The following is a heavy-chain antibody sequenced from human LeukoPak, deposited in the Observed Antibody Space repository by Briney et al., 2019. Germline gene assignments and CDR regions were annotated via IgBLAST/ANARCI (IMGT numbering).Heavy chain of an antibody. J-gene: IGHJ4*02. CDR3: ARGEVHYYGSGSDY. CDR2: ISSSSSYI. CDR1: RFTFSRNS. V-gene: IGHV3-21*01. D-gene: IGHD3-10*01. Sequence: GGSLRLSCAASRFTFSRNSMNWVRQAPGKGLEWVSSISSSSSYIYYADSVKGRFTISRHNAKNSLYLQMNSLRAEDTAVYYCARGEVHYYGSGSDYWGQGTLVTVSS.